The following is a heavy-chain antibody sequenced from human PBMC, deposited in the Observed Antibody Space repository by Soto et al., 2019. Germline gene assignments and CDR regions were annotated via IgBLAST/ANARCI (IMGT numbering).Heavy chain of an antibody. D-gene: IGHD2-2*01. Sequence: QVQLVQSGAEVKKPGSSVKVSCKTSGGTFSSYAINWVRQAPGQGLEWMGGILPIFAMANYAQKFQGRVTITADESTSTAYMELSSLRSEDTAVYYCARAGRRDASHDAFTVWGQGTMVTVSS. CDR2: ILPIFAMA. CDR1: GGTFSSYA. CDR3: ARAGRRDASHDAFTV. J-gene: IGHJ3*01. V-gene: IGHV1-69*01.